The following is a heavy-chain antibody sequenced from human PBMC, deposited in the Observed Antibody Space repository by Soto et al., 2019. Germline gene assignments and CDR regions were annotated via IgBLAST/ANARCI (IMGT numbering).Heavy chain of an antibody. D-gene: IGHD2-21*01. V-gene: IGHV1-18*01. CDR1: NYDFRDYG. Sequence: QVQLVQSGPEMKEPGASVKVSCKASNYDFRDYGFSWVRQAPGQGLEWMGWISPYKGDTNYAQKFQGRVTLTTDSSTNTAYMELRSLRSDVTAMYYCASDLPPYVPIYSVVVGRFDYWGQGTLVTVSS. J-gene: IGHJ4*02. CDR2: ISPYKGDT. CDR3: ASDLPPYVPIYSVVVGRFDY.